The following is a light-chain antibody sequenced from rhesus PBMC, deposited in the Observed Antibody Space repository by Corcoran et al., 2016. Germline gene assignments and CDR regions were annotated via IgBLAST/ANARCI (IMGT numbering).Light chain of an antibody. Sequence: DIQMTQSPSSLSASVGDKVTITCRASQGISSWLAWYQQKPGKAPKLLIYAASSLQSGVPSRFSGSGSGTDYTLTLSILQPEDFATYYCQQGYNTPWTFGQGTKVEIK. J-gene: IGKJ1*01. CDR2: AAS. CDR1: QGISSW. V-gene: IGKV1-18*01. CDR3: QQGYNTPWT.